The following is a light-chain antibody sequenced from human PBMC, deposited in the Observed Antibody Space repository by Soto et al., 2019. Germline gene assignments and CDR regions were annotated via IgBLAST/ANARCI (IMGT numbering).Light chain of an antibody. CDR3: QQRSNWPL. J-gene: IGKJ4*01. V-gene: IGKV3-11*01. CDR2: DAS. Sequence: EIVLTQSPATLSLSPGERATLSCRASQSVSSYLAWYQQKPGQAPRLLIYDASNMATGIQARFSGSGSGTDFTLTISSLEPEDFAVYYCQQRSNWPLFGGGTKVEIK. CDR1: QSVSSY.